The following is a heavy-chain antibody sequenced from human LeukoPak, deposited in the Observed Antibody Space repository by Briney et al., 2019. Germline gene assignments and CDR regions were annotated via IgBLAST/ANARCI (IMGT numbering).Heavy chain of an antibody. Sequence: ASVKVSCKASGGTFSSYGISWVRQAPGQGLEWMGWISAYNGNTNYAQKLQGRVTMTTDTSTSTAYMELRSLRSDDTAVYYCARVWASGYYPGYYFDYWGQGTLVTVSS. J-gene: IGHJ4*02. CDR3: ARVWASGYYPGYYFDY. CDR2: ISAYNGNT. D-gene: IGHD3-22*01. V-gene: IGHV1-18*01. CDR1: GGTFSSYG.